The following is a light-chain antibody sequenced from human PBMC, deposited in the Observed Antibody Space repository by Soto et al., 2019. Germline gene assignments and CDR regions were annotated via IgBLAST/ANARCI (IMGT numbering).Light chain of an antibody. V-gene: IGKV3-20*01. Sequence: EIVLTQSPGTLSLSPGERATLSCRASQSVSNNYLAWYQQKPGQAPGLLIYGASNRATGIPDRFSGSGSGTDFTLTISRLEPEDFAVYYCQQYGSSGTFGQGIKVEIK. CDR1: QSVSNNY. CDR2: GAS. CDR3: QQYGSSGT. J-gene: IGKJ1*01.